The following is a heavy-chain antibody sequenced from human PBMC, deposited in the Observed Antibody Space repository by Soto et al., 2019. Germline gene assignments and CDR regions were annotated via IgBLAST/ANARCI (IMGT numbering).Heavy chain of an antibody. D-gene: IGHD3-3*01. V-gene: IGHV4-59*01. J-gene: IGHJ4*02. CDR1: GDSIRSSY. CDR2: IFYSGST. CDR3: ARMNHDSWSGHGF. Sequence: PSETLSLTCTVSGDSIRSSYWSWIRQPPGKGLQWIGYIFYSGSTNYHPSLKSRVTTSVDTSKNQFFLKLTSVTAADTAVYYCARMNHDSWSGHGFWGQGTLVTVSS.